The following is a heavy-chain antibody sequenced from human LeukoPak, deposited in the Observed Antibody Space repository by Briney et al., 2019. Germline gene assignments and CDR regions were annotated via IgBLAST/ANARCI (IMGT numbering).Heavy chain of an antibody. Sequence: SETLSLTCTVSGGSINSVDYYWSWIRQPPRKGLEWIGRMYNSVTTNYNPSINYNPSLKSRATISVDTSKNQFSLNLTSVTAADTAVYYCARDGGYKRFEPWGQGTLVTVSS. CDR1: GGSINSVDYY. J-gene: IGHJ5*02. D-gene: IGHD5-18*01. CDR3: ARDGGYKRFEP. V-gene: IGHV4-61*02. CDR2: MYNSVTTNYNPSI.